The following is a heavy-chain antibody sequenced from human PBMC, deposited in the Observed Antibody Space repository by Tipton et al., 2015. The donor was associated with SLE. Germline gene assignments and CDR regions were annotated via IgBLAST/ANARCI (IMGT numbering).Heavy chain of an antibody. J-gene: IGHJ3*02. CDR2: IYPGDSDT. CDR3: ARRLTIDDVFDI. V-gene: IGHV5-51*03. Sequence: QLVQSGGEVKKPGESLKISCKTSGYSFSSSWIAWVRQKPGKGLESMGIIYPGDSDTIYSPSLQGQVTMSADRSITTAYLQWSSLQASDSGVYYCARRLTIDDVFDIWGQGTMVTVSS. D-gene: IGHD3-9*01. CDR1: GYSFSSSW.